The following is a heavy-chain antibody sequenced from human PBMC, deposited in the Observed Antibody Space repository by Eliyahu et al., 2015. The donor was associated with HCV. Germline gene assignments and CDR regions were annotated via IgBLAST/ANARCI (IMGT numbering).Heavy chain of an antibody. V-gene: IGHV3-11*04. D-gene: IGHD3-22*01. Sequence: QVQLVXSGGGLVKPGGSLRLSCAASGFXFSXYYMSWIRQAPGKGLEWVSYXSSSGSTIYYADSVKGRFTISRDNAKNSLYLQMNSLRAEDTAVYYCARGYYDSSGYYSPEYFQHWGQGTLVTVSS. CDR1: GFXFSXYY. CDR2: XSSSGSTI. J-gene: IGHJ1*01. CDR3: ARGYYDSSGYYSPEYFQH.